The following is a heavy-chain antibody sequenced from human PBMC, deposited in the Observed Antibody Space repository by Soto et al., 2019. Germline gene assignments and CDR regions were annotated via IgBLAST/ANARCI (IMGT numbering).Heavy chain of an antibody. D-gene: IGHD2-2*01. CDR3: ARDLGYCISTSCYAYYYYGMDV. Sequence: QVQLVESGGGVVQPGRSLRLSCAASGFTFSSYAMHWVRQAPGKGLEWVAVISYDGSNKYYADSVKGRFTISSDNSKNTLYLQMNSLRAEDTAVYYCARDLGYCISTSCYAYYYYGMDVWGQGTTVTVSS. J-gene: IGHJ6*02. CDR1: GFTFSSYA. CDR2: ISYDGSNK. V-gene: IGHV3-30-3*01.